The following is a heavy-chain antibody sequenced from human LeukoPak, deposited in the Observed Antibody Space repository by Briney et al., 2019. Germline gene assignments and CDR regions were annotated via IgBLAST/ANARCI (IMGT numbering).Heavy chain of an antibody. CDR1: GYTFTSYY. Sequence: ASVKVSCKASGYTFTSYYMHWVRQAPGQGLEWMGIINPSGGSTSYAQKFQGRVTMTRDTSTSTVYMELSSLRSEDTAVYYCARVRSIYDSSGYYSLYYFDYWGQGTLVTVSS. D-gene: IGHD3-22*01. CDR3: ARVRSIYDSSGYYSLYYFDY. V-gene: IGHV1-46*01. J-gene: IGHJ4*02. CDR2: INPSGGST.